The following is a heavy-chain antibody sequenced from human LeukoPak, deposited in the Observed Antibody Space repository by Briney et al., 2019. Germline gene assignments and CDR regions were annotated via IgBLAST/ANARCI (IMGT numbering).Heavy chain of an antibody. V-gene: IGHV4-59*08. CDR1: GASISSYY. CDR2: MYHTGST. CDR3: ATVCSGGSCYPNWFDP. D-gene: IGHD2-15*01. J-gene: IGHJ5*02. Sequence: SETLSLTCTVSGASISSYYWSWMRQPPGKGLEWIGYMYHTGSTNYNPSLKSRVTISVDTSKNQFSLRLSSVTATDTAVYYCATVCSGGSCYPNWFDPWGQGTLVTVSS.